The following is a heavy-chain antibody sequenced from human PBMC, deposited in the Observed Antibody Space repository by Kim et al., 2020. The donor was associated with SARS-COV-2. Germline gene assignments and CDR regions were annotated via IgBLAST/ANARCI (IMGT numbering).Heavy chain of an antibody. CDR3: ARDRGYSGYVVSDGMDV. Sequence: SETLSLTCTVSGGSISSGGYYWSWIRQHPGKGLEWIGYIYYSGSSYYNPSLKRRVTISVDTSKNQFSLKLSSVTAAGTAVYYCARDRGYSGYVVSDGMDVWGQGTTVTVSS. CDR2: IYYSGSS. D-gene: IGHD5-12*01. CDR1: GGSISSGGYY. V-gene: IGHV4-31*03. J-gene: IGHJ6*02.